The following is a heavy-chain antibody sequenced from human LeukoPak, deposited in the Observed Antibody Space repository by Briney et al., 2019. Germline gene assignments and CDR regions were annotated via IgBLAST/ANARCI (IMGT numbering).Heavy chain of an antibody. CDR2: INHNGST. V-gene: IGHV4-34*01. D-gene: IGHD3-16*02. CDR1: GGSFSGYY. Sequence: PSETLSLTCAVYGGSFSGYYWSWIRQPPGKGLEWIGEINHNGSTNYNPSLKSRVTISVDTSKNQFSLKLSSVTAADTAVYYCARGRGMITFGGVIVQYKGIDYWGQGTLVTVSS. CDR3: ARGRGMITFGGVIVQYKGIDY. J-gene: IGHJ4*02.